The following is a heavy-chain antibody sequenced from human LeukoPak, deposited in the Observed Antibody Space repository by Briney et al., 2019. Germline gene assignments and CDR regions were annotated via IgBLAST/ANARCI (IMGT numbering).Heavy chain of an antibody. Sequence: GGSLRLSCAASGFTFSRYWMSWVRQAPGKGLEWVANIKQDGSVIYYVDSVKGRFTISRDNAKNSLSLQMNSLRVEDTAVYYCASSSREYWGQGTLVTVSS. CDR1: GFTFSRYW. D-gene: IGHD6-13*01. CDR2: IKQDGSVI. J-gene: IGHJ4*02. CDR3: ASSSREY. V-gene: IGHV3-7*01.